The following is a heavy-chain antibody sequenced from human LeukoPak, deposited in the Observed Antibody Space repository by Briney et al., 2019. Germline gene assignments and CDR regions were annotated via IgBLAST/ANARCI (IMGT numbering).Heavy chain of an antibody. V-gene: IGHV4-38-2*02. CDR1: GYSISSGYY. CDR2: IYYSGST. J-gene: IGHJ5*02. Sequence: SETLSLTCTVSGYSISSGYYWGWIRQPPGKGLEWIGSIYYSGSTYYNPSLKSRVTISVDTSKNQFSLKLSSVTAADTAVYYCARHLMLDYWEWFDPWGQGTLVTVSS. D-gene: IGHD3-16*01. CDR3: ARHLMLDYWEWFDP.